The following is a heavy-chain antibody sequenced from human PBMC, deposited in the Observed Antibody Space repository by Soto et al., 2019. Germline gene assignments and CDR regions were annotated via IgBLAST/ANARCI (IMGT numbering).Heavy chain of an antibody. CDR1: GLIFSDYH. V-gene: IGHV3-72*01. CDR2: IRRKANSYTT. Sequence: EVQLVESGGGLVQPGGSLRLSCAASGLIFSDYHMDWVRQAAGKGLEWVGRIRRKANSYTTEYAASVKGRFTISRAASKSSLYLLLNSLKREETAVYYCAMLGGWSGGSSGMDVWGQGTRVTVSS. CDR3: AMLGGWSGGSSGMDV. J-gene: IGHJ6*02. D-gene: IGHD6-19*01.